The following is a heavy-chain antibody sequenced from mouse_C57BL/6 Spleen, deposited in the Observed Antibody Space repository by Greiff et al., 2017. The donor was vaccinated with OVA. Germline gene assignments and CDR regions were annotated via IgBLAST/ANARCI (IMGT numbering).Heavy chain of an antibody. CDR1: GYAFSSYW. D-gene: IGHD1-1*01. Sequence: QVQLQQSGAELVKPGASVKISCKASGYAFSSYWMNWVKQRPGKGLEWIGQIYPGDGDTNYNGKFKGKATLTADKSSSTAYMQLSSLTSEDSAVYFCARTLITTVEVGFDYWGQGTTLTVSS. CDR3: ARTLITTVEVGFDY. J-gene: IGHJ2*01. V-gene: IGHV1-80*01. CDR2: IYPGDGDT.